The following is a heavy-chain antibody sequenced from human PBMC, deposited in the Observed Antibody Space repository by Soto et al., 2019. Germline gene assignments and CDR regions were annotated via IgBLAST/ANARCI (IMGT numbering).Heavy chain of an antibody. D-gene: IGHD2-2*02. J-gene: IGHJ4*02. CDR2: VWYDGSRQ. CDR3: SRGGLAAAAIDT. V-gene: IGHV3-33*01. Sequence: QLKLVESGGGVVQPGRSLRLSCAASGFTFSSYGMHWVRQAPGKGLEWVAIVWYDGSRQYYTDSLKGRFTISRDNSKNMVYLQMNSLRAGDTAVYYCSRGGLAAAAIDTWGQGTLVNVSS. CDR1: GFTFSSYG.